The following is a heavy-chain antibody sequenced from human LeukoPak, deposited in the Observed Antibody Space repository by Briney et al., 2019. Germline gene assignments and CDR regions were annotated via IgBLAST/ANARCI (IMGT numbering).Heavy chain of an antibody. CDR1: GGSISSGSYY. J-gene: IGHJ6*03. CDR2: IYTSGST. CDR3: ARTLRFLDPDYYYMDV. V-gene: IGHV4-61*02. D-gene: IGHD3-3*01. Sequence: SQTLSLTCTVSGGSISSGSYYWSWIRQPAGKGLEWIGRIYTSGSTNYNPSLKSRVTISVDTSKNQFSLKLSSVTAADTAVYYCARTLRFLDPDYYYMDVWGKGTTVTVSS.